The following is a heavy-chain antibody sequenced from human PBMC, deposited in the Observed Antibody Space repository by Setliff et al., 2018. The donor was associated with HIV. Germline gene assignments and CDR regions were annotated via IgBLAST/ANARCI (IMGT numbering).Heavy chain of an antibody. CDR3: ARKLQPGYGMDV. CDR2: INQDGNEK. D-gene: IGHD5-18*01. J-gene: IGHJ6*02. Sequence: PGGSLRLSCAASGFTFTSYWMIWVRQAPGKELEWVANINQDGNEKNYVDAVKGRFTISRDNTKNSLYLQMDSLRAEDTTGYYCARKLQPGYGMDVWGQGTTVTVSS. CDR1: GFTFTSYW. V-gene: IGHV3-7*01.